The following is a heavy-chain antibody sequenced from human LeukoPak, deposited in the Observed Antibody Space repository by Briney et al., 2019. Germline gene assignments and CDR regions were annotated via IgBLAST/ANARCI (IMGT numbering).Heavy chain of an antibody. V-gene: IGHV4-30-4*08. Sequence: SQTLSLTCTVSGGSISSCDYYWSWIRQPPGKGLEWIGYIYYSGSTYYNPSLKSRVTISVDTSKNQFSLKLSSVDAADTAVYYCALTEVVAATPYYWGQGTLVTVSS. CDR2: IYYSGST. CDR3: ALTEVVAATPYY. D-gene: IGHD2-15*01. CDR1: GGSISSCDYY. J-gene: IGHJ4*02.